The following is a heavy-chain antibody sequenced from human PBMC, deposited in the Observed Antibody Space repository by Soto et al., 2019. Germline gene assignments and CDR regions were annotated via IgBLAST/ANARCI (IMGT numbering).Heavy chain of an antibody. D-gene: IGHD3-10*01. CDR3: TRGPRPISTGTGAY. CDR1: GFIFKMYW. CDR2: IYNDGTYS. Sequence: PGGSLILSCAASGFIFKMYWMHWVRQSPGKGLVWISRIYNDGTYSDYADSVRGRFTISRDNVNDTLYLQMNNLRAEDSGLYYCTRGPRPISTGTGAYWGQGTQVTVSS. J-gene: IGHJ4*02. V-gene: IGHV3-74*01.